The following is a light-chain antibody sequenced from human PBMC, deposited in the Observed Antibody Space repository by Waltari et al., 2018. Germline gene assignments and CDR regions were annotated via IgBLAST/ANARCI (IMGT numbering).Light chain of an antibody. Sequence: QSALTQPASVSGSPGQSITISCTGTSSDIGGYNYVSWYQHNPGKAPKLIIYEVSNRPSGVSNRFSGSKSGNTASLTISGLQAEDEADYYCSSYTSNSRVFGAGTKLTVL. CDR2: EVS. CDR1: SSDIGGYNY. J-gene: IGLJ3*02. V-gene: IGLV2-14*01. CDR3: SSYTSNSRV.